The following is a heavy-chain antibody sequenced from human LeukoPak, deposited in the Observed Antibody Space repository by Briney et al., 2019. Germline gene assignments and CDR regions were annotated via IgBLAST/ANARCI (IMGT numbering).Heavy chain of an antibody. D-gene: IGHD2-15*01. J-gene: IGHJ6*03. CDR2: IYYSGTT. CDR3: ARGRGCSGGSCYPRYYYYMDV. Sequence: SETLSLTCTVSGGSISNYYWNWIRQPPGKGLEWIGYIYYSGTTNYNPSLKSRVSMSVDTSKNQFSLKLSSVTAADTAVYYCARGRGCSGGSCYPRYYYYMDVWGKGTTVTISS. CDR1: GGSISNYY. V-gene: IGHV4-59*12.